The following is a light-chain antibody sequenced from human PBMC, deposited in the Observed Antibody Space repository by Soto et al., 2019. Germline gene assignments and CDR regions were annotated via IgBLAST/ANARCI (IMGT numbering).Light chain of an antibody. J-gene: IGLJ2*01. CDR2: RDN. CDR1: RSSIGRHA. V-gene: IGLV1-44*01. Sequence: QSVLTQPPSASGTPGQRVTISCSGSRSSIGRHAVNWYQQFPGTAPKLLIYRDNQRPSGIPDRFSGSKSGTSATLAISGLQSEDEADYYCAAWDDCLNGLLGGGTKLTVL. CDR3: AAWDDCLNGL.